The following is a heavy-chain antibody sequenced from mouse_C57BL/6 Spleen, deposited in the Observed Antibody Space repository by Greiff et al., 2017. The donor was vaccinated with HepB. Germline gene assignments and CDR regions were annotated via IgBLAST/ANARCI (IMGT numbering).Heavy chain of an antibody. Sequence: EVQLQQSGAELVRPGASVKLSCTASGFNIKDYYMHWVKQRPEQGLEWIGRIDPEDGDTEYAPKFQGKATMTAETSSNTAYLQLSSRTSEETAVYYCTTYGYRAMDYWGQGTSVTVSS. J-gene: IGHJ4*01. CDR2: IDPEDGDT. V-gene: IGHV14-1*01. D-gene: IGHD2-2*01. CDR3: TTYGYRAMDY. CDR1: GFNIKDYY.